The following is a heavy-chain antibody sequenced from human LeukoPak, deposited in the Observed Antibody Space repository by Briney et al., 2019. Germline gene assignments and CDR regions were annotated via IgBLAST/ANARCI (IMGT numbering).Heavy chain of an antibody. CDR2: IWYDGSNK. CDR1: GFTFSSYG. V-gene: IGHV3-33*01. D-gene: IGHD2-15*01. J-gene: IGHJ4*02. CDR3: ARDCSGGSCYLDY. Sequence: PGGSLRLSCAASGFTFSSYGMHWVRQAAGKGLEWVAVIWYDGSNKYYADSVKGRFTISRDNSKNTLYLQMNSLRAEDTAVYYCARDCSGGSCYLDYWGQGTLVTVSS.